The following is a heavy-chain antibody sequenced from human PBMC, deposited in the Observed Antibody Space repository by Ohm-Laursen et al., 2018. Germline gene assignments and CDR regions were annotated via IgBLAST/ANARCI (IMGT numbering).Heavy chain of an antibody. V-gene: IGHV4-4*07. CDR1: GGSISGHY. D-gene: IGHD4-23*01. J-gene: IGHJ4*02. Sequence: SDTLSLTCAVSGGSISGHYWTWIRQPAGKGLDWIGRIYSRGNTDYNPSLKSRVTISLDTSKNQFSLKLNSVTAADTAVYYCARVLDDYGGTDYWGQGTLVTVSS. CDR2: IYSRGNT. CDR3: ARVLDDYGGTDY.